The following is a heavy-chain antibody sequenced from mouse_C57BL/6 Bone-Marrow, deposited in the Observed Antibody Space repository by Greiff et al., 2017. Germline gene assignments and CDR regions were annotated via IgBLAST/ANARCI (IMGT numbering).Heavy chain of an antibody. D-gene: IGHD3-2*02. CDR2: LNPSSGYT. CDR1: GYTFTSST. Sequence: QVQLKESGAELARPGASVKMSCKASGYTFTSSTMHWVKQRPGQGLEWIGYLNPSSGYTKYNQKFKDKATLTADKSSSTAYMQLSSLTSEDSAVYYCARWRLRPMDYWGQGTSVTVSS. CDR3: ARWRLRPMDY. V-gene: IGHV1-4*01. J-gene: IGHJ4*01.